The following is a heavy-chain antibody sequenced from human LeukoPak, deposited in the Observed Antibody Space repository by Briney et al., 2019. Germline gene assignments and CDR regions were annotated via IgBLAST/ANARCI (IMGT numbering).Heavy chain of an antibody. Sequence: ASVKVSCKASGYILTDYYIHWVRQAPGQGLEWMGWINPNSGGTNYAQKFQGRVTMTRETSITTAYMELSSLRSDDTAVYYCARDPGSWSFDYWGQGTLVTVSS. J-gene: IGHJ4*02. CDR3: ARDPGSWSFDY. D-gene: IGHD6-13*01. V-gene: IGHV1-2*02. CDR2: INPNSGGT. CDR1: GYILTDYY.